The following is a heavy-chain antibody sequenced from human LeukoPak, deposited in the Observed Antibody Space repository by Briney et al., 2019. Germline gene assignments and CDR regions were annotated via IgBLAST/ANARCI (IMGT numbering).Heavy chain of an antibody. CDR1: GYTFTGYY. D-gene: IGHD3-22*01. CDR2: INPNSGGT. J-gene: IGHJ4*02. CDR3: ARNAIRGYYPPGY. V-gene: IGHV1-2*06. Sequence: ASVTVSCKASGYTFTGYYMHWVRQAPGRGLEWMGRINPNSGGTNYAQKFQGRVTMTRDTPISTAYMELSRLRSDDTAVYYCARNAIRGYYPPGYWGQGTLVTVSS.